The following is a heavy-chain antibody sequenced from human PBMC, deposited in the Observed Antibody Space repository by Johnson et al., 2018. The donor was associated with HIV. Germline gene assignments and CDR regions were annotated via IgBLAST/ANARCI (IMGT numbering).Heavy chain of an antibody. CDR3: ARDSNRYAFDI. CDR1: GLSFSNFG. V-gene: IGHV3-33*08. Sequence: QVQLVESGGGVVQPGKSLTLSCVASGLSFSNFGIHWVRQAPGKGLEWVAVISYDGGHGYYAEFVRGGVTISRDNSENTLYLQMNSLRAEDTAVYYCARDSNRYAFDIWGLGTMVTVSS. CDR2: ISYDGGHG. J-gene: IGHJ3*02. D-gene: IGHD2-8*01.